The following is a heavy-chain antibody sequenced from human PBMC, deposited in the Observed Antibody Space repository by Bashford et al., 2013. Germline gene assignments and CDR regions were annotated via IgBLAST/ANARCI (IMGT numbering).Heavy chain of an antibody. CDR1: GYTFTSYG. V-gene: IGHV1-18*01. CDR2: ISAYNGNT. J-gene: IGHJ6*01. CDR3: AREQALTTVTTHDFYYYGMDV. D-gene: IGHD4-17*01. Sequence: ASVKVSCKASGYTFTSYGISWVRQAPGQGLEWMGWISAYNGNTNYAQKLQGRVTMTTDTSTSTAYMELRSLRSDDTAVYYCAREQALTTVTTHDFYYYGMDVWGPRDHGHRLL.